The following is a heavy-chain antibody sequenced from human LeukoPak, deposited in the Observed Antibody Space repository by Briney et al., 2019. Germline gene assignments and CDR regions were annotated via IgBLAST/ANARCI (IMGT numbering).Heavy chain of an antibody. CDR3: AKRPGYYYDSSGYYQPTDY. Sequence: GGSLRLSCAASGFIFSSYAMSWVRQAPGKGLEWVSAISGSGGSTYYADSVKGRFTISRDNSKNTLYLQMNSLRAEDTAVYYCAKRPGYYYDSSGYYQPTDYWGQGTLVTVSS. V-gene: IGHV3-23*01. J-gene: IGHJ4*02. CDR1: GFIFSSYA. CDR2: ISGSGGST. D-gene: IGHD3-22*01.